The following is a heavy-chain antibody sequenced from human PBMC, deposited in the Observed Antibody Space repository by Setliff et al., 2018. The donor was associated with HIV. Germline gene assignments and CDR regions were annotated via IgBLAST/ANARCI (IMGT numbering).Heavy chain of an antibody. J-gene: IGHJ3*02. CDR3: ASDRGDTMILVVTTGAFDI. D-gene: IGHD3-22*01. CDR1: GYTFTKYG. V-gene: IGHV1-3*01. Sequence: GASVKVSCKASGYTFTKYGMHWARQAPGQRLEWMGWINAANGNTEYSQKFQGRVTITRDTSANTAYMELSSLRSEDTAVYYCASDRGDTMILVVTTGAFDIWGQGTVVTVS. CDR2: INAANGNT.